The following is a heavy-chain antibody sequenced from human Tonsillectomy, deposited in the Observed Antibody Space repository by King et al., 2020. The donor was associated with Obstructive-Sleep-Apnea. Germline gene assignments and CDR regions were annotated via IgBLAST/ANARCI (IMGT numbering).Heavy chain of an antibody. CDR3: ATCPVWGTYRFLS. J-gene: IGHJ4*02. CDR2: FDPEDGET. Sequence: QLVQSGAEVKKPGASVKVSCKVSGHTLTELSMHWVRQAPGKGFEWVGGFDPEDGETIYAQRFQGRVTMTEDTSTDTAYMELSSLRSEDTAVYYCATCPVWGTYRFLSWGQGILVTVSS. V-gene: IGHV1-24*01. D-gene: IGHD3-16*02. CDR1: GHTLTELS.